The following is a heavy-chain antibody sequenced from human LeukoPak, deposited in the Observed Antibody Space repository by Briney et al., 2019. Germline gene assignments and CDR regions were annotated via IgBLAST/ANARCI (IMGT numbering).Heavy chain of an antibody. CDR3: ASRKLGNDY. D-gene: IGHD7-27*01. Sequence: SETLSLTCAVSGGSISSSNWWSWVRQPPGKGLEWIGEIYHSGSTSYSPSLKSRVTISADTSQNQFSLKLSSVTAADTAVYYCASRKLGNDYWGQGTLVTVSS. V-gene: IGHV4-4*02. J-gene: IGHJ4*02. CDR1: GGSISSSNW. CDR2: IYHSGST.